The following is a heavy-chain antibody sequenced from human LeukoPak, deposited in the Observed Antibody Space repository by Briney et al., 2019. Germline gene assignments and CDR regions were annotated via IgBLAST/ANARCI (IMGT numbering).Heavy chain of an antibody. CDR2: ISGSGGST. J-gene: IGHJ4*02. Sequence: GGSLRLSCAASGFTFSSYAMSWVRQAPGKGLEWVSAISGSGGSTYYADSGKGRFTISRDNSKNTLYLQMNSLRAEDTAVYYCEKEGDRGRYFDWLFSEYSYGYGPFDYWGQGTLVTVSS. D-gene: IGHD3-9*01. CDR3: EKEGDRGRYFDWLFSEYSYGYGPFDY. V-gene: IGHV3-23*01. CDR1: GFTFSSYA.